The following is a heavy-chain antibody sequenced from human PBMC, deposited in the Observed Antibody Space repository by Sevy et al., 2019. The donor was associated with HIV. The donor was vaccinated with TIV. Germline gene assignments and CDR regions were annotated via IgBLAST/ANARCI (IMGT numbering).Heavy chain of an antibody. J-gene: IGHJ6*02. D-gene: IGHD6-19*01. CDR1: GFTFSSYW. CDR2: INSDGSST. Sequence: GGSLRLSCAASGFTFSSYWMHWVRQAPGKGLVRVSRINSDGSSTSYADSVKGRFTISRDNAKNTLYLQMNSLRAEDTAVYYCARDHSSGWYGLDYYYYYGMDVWGQGTTVTVSS. CDR3: ARDHSSGWYGLDYYYYYGMDV. V-gene: IGHV3-74*01.